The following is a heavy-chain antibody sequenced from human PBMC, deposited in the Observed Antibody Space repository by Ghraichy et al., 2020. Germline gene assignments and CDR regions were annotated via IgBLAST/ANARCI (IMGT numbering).Heavy chain of an antibody. Sequence: GGSLRLSCVGSGFTFDDYNMNWVRQSPGKGLEWVAYISSSSRTRFYADSVKGRFTVSRDNAQNSLYRQMKSLRDEDTAVYYWARASTVVRFYYYAGLDVWGQGTTVTVAS. V-gene: IGHV3-48*02. CDR3: ARASTVVRFYYYAGLDV. D-gene: IGHD4-23*01. J-gene: IGHJ6*02. CDR2: ISSSSRTR. CDR1: GFTFDDYN.